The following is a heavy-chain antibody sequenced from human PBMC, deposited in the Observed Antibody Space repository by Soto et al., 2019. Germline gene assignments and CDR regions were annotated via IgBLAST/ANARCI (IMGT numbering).Heavy chain of an antibody. J-gene: IGHJ3*02. D-gene: IGHD3-3*01. CDR1: GGSISSGDYY. Sequence: SETLSLTCTVSGGSISSGDYYWSWIRQPPGKGLEWIGYIYYSGSTYYNPSLKSRVTISVDTSKNQFSLKLSSVTAADTAVYYCARGERYYDFWSGYPGHAFDIWGQGTMVTVSS. CDR2: IYYSGST. V-gene: IGHV4-30-4*01. CDR3: ARGERYYDFWSGYPGHAFDI.